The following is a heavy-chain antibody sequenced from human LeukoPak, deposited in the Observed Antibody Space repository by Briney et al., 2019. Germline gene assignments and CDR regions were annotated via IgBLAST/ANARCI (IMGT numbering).Heavy chain of an antibody. D-gene: IGHD3-22*01. CDR3: ARGNYDSSGYYQNQFDY. CDR1: GGSISSYY. V-gene: IGHV4-59*01. J-gene: IGHJ4*02. CDR2: IYYSEST. Sequence: SETLSLTCTVSGGSISSYYWSWVRQPPGKGLEGIGYIYYSESTNYNPSLKSRVTISVDTSKNQFALKLSSVTAADTAVYYCARGNYDSSGYYQNQFDYWGQGTLVTVSS.